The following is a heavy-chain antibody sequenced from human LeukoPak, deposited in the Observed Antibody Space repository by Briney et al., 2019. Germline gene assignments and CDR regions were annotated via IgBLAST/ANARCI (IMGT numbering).Heavy chain of an antibody. V-gene: IGHV3-20*04. CDR1: GFTFDEYG. Sequence: GGSLRLSCAASGFTFDEYGMSWVRQAPGKGLEWVTGINWNGGSTGYADSVKGRSTISRDNAKNSLYLQMNSLRAEDTALYYCARDYGDIRVRYYFDYWGQGTLVTVSS. CDR2: INWNGGST. J-gene: IGHJ4*02. D-gene: IGHD4-17*01. CDR3: ARDYGDIRVRYYFDY.